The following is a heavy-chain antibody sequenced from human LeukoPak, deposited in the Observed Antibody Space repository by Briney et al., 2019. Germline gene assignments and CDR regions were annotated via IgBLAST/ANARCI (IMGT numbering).Heavy chain of an antibody. CDR2: ISSNGGST. Sequence: GGSLRLSCAASGFTFSSYAMHWVRQAPGKGLEYVSAISSNGGSTYYANSVKGRFTISRDNSKNTLYLQMNSLRAEDTAVYYCAKTGFQWGYYFYYMDVWGKGTTVTVSS. CDR3: AKTGFQWGYYFYYMDV. J-gene: IGHJ6*03. D-gene: IGHD1-14*01. CDR1: GFTFSSYA. V-gene: IGHV3-64*01.